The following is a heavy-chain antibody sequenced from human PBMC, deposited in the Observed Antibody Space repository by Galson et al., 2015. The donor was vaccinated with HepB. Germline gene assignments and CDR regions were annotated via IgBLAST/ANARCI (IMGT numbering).Heavy chain of an antibody. CDR2: IKSKADGGTA. Sequence: SLRLSCAASGFTFNNAWMNWVRQAPGKGLEWVGRIKSKADGGTADYAAPVKGRFAISRDDSKNTLYLQMNSLKTEDTAMYYCSTGSNGGNYHLSGADGDYWGQGTLVTVSS. CDR1: GFTFNNAW. V-gene: IGHV3-15*07. D-gene: IGHD4/OR15-4a*01. J-gene: IGHJ4*02. CDR3: STGSNGGNYHLSGADGDY.